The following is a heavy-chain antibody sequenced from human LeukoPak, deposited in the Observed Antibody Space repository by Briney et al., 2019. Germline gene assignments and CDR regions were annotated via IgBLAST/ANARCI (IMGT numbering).Heavy chain of an antibody. V-gene: IGHV4-34*01. Sequence: SETLSLTCAVYGGSFSGYYWSWIRQPPGKGLEWIGEINHSGSTNYNPSLKSRVTISVDTSKNQFSLKLSSVTAADTAVYYCARGYSGGWYYYYGMDVWGQGTTVTVSS. CDR1: GGSFSGYY. CDR2: INHSGST. J-gene: IGHJ6*02. D-gene: IGHD6-19*01. CDR3: ARGYSGGWYYYYGMDV.